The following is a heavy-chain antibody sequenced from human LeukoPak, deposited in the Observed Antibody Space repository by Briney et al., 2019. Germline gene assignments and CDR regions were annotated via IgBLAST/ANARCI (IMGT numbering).Heavy chain of an antibody. CDR3: ARNRSEPLGNGGSFDY. CDR2: IFNSGST. D-gene: IGHD3-16*01. Sequence: SETLSLTCAVSGYSISSGDYWGWIRQPPGKGLEWIGSIFNSGSTYYNPSLKSRVTISADTSKRHFSLKPSSVTAADTAVYYCARNRSEPLGNGGSFDYWGQGTLVTVSS. J-gene: IGHJ4*02. CDR1: GYSISSGDY. V-gene: IGHV4-38-2*01.